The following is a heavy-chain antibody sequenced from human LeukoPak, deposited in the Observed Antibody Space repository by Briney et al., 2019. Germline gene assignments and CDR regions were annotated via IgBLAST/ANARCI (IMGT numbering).Heavy chain of an antibody. CDR1: GFPFSSLP. D-gene: IGHD4-23*01. Sequence: RGSLGLSCTASGFPFSSLPLHWVRQAPRKGRGWVAFTSGDGSTYDYADSVRGRFTISSDISKKTMYLQMNSLRDDDTAVYWCAMDYDDSDGNSRGWDYWGQGTLVIVSS. J-gene: IGHJ4*02. CDR2: TSGDGSTY. CDR3: AMDYDDSDGNSRGWDY. V-gene: IGHV3-30*04.